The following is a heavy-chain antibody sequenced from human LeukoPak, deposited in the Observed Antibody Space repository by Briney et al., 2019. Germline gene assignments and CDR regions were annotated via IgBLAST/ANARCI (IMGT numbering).Heavy chain of an antibody. J-gene: IGHJ3*02. CDR1: GFTFDDYA. D-gene: IGHD1-26*01. CDR3: AKDISSVGATAAFDI. CDR2: ISWNSGSI. Sequence: GGSLRLSCAASGFTFDDYAMHWVRQAPGKGLEGVSGISWNSGSIGYADSVKGRFTISRDNAKNSLYLQMNSLRAEDMALYYCAKDISSVGATAAFDIWGQGTMVTVSS. V-gene: IGHV3-9*03.